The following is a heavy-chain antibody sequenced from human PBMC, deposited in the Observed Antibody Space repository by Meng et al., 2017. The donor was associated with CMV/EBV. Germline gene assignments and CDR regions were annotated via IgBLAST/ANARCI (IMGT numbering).Heavy chain of an antibody. D-gene: IGHD3-22*01. J-gene: IGHJ4*02. Sequence: QGQLQESGPGLVQPSETLSLPCTVSGGSISSYYWSWIRQPAGKGLEWIGRIYTSGSTNYTPSLKSRVTMSVDTSKNQFSLKLSSVTAADTAVYYCARGGLYYYDSSGHFDYWGQGTLVTVSS. CDR3: ARGGLYYYDSSGHFDY. CDR2: IYTSGST. CDR1: GGSISSYY. V-gene: IGHV4-4*07.